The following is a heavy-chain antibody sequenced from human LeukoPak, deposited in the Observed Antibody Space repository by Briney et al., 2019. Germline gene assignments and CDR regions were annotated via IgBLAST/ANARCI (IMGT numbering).Heavy chain of an antibody. Sequence: SETLSLTCAVYGGSFSGYYWSWIRQPPGKGLEWIGEINHSGSTNYNPSLKSRVTISVDTSKNHFSLKLSSVTAADTAVYYCARGTEDSSGYYSSFDDYWGQGTLVTVSS. V-gene: IGHV4-34*01. J-gene: IGHJ4*02. CDR2: INHSGST. CDR3: ARGTEDSSGYYSSFDDY. D-gene: IGHD3-22*01. CDR1: GGSFSGYY.